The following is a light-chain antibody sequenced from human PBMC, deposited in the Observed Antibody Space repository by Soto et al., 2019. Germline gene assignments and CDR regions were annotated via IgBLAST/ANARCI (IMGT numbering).Light chain of an antibody. Sequence: QSALAHAASQSGSPGQSITISCTGTSSDIGAYGYVSWFQQHPGKAPKLMISEVNGRRSGVSNRFSGSKSGNTAYLTISGLQVEDEAQYFCFPLTNTGSHILGNGTTVTV. J-gene: IGLJ1*01. CDR3: FPLTNTGSHI. CDR2: EVN. V-gene: IGLV2-14*01. CDR1: SSDIGAYGY.